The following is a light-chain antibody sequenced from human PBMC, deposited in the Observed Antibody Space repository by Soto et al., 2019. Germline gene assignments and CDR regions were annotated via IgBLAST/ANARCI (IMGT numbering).Light chain of an antibody. Sequence: EIVLTQSPGTLSLSPGERATLSCRASQSISSSYLAWYQQKPGQAPRLLIYAASSRATGIPDRFSGSGSGTDFTLTISSLEPEDFAVYWCQQYGSSPYTFGQGTQVEIK. CDR2: AAS. CDR1: QSISSSY. J-gene: IGKJ1*01. CDR3: QQYGSSPYT. V-gene: IGKV3-20*01.